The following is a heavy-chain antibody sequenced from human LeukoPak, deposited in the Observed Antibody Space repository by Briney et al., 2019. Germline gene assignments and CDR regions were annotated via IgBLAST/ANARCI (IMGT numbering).Heavy chain of an antibody. J-gene: IGHJ6*02. CDR2: ISYDGSNK. V-gene: IGHV3-30-3*01. CDR1: GFTFSSYA. CDR3: ARNNGMDV. Sequence: GGSLRLSCAASGFTFSSYAMHWVRQAPGKGLEWVAVISYDGSNKYYADSVKGRFTISRDNAKNSLYLQMNSLRAEDTALYHCARNNGMDVWGQGTTVIVSS.